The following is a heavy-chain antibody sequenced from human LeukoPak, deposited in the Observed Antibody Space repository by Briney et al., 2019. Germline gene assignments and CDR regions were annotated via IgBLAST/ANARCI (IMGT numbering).Heavy chain of an antibody. Sequence: ASVKVSCKASGYTFTNYAIHWVRKAPGQRLEWMGWINGGSGNTKYSQNFQGRVTITRDTSASTAYMELSSLRSEDTAVYYCARASVSSSFVYWESAYFDFWGQGTLVTVSS. V-gene: IGHV1-3*01. D-gene: IGHD6-6*01. CDR1: GYTFTNYA. CDR3: ARASVSSSFVYWESAYFDF. CDR2: INGGSGNT. J-gene: IGHJ4*02.